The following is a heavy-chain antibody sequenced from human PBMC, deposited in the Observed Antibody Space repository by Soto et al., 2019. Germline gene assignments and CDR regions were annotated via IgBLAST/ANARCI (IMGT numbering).Heavy chain of an antibody. D-gene: IGHD2-15*01. CDR1: GYTFTSYA. CDR2: INAGNGNT. CDR3: ARDRLFVVVVADAFDI. V-gene: IGHV1-3*01. Sequence: ASVTVSCQASGYTFTSYAMHWVRQAPGQRLEWMGWINAGNGNTKYSQKFQGRVTITRDTSASTAYMELSSLRSEDTAVYYCARDRLFVVVVADAFDIWGQGTMVTVSS. J-gene: IGHJ3*02.